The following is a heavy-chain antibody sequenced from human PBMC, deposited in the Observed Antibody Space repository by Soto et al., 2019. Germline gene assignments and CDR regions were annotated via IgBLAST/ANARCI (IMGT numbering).Heavy chain of an antibody. J-gene: IGHJ4*02. Sequence: GGSLRLSCAASGFTFSDYAMHWVRQAPGKGLEWVAVVSHDGRNTHYADSVKGRFTISRDSSKNTLSLEMTSLRAEDTAVYYCAKGGRQWLVTSDFNYWGQGA. V-gene: IGHV3-30*18. CDR2: VSHDGRNT. CDR1: GFTFSDYA. CDR3: AKGGRQWLVTSDFNY. D-gene: IGHD6-19*01.